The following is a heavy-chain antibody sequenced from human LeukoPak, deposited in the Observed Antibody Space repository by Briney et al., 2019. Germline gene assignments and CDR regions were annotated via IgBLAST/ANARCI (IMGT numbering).Heavy chain of an antibody. CDR1: GFTFSSYS. Sequence: PGGSLRLSCAASGFTFSSYSMNWVRQAPGKGLEWVSSISSSSSYIYYADSVKGRFTISRDSAKNSLYLQMNSLRAEDTAVYYCAREGRYSGWYQNWYFDLWGRGTLVTVSS. V-gene: IGHV3-21*01. CDR2: ISSSSSYI. D-gene: IGHD6-19*01. J-gene: IGHJ2*01. CDR3: AREGRYSGWYQNWYFDL.